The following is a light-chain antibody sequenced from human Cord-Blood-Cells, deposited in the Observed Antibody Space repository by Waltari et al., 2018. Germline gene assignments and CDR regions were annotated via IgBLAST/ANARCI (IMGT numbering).Light chain of an antibody. CDR1: SSDVGCYNY. V-gene: IGLV2-11*01. CDR3: CSYAGSYTFVV. J-gene: IGLJ2*01. Sequence: QSAPIPPRSVSGSPGQSVTISCTGTSSDVGCYNYATWYPQHPGKAPQLMIYDVSKRPSGVPDRFSGSKSGNTASLTISGLQAEDEADYYCCSYAGSYTFVVFGGGTKLTVL. CDR2: DVS.